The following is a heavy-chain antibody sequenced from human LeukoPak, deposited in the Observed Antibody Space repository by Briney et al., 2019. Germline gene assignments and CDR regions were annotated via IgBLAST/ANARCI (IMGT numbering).Heavy chain of an antibody. J-gene: IGHJ4*02. CDR3: ARDDSFQFDS. D-gene: IGHD5-18*01. V-gene: IGHV1-2*02. CDR2: INPNTGGT. CDR1: GYTFTAYY. Sequence: ASVKVSCKASGYTFTAYYMYWVRQAPGQGLEWMGWINPNTGGTNYAQKFQGRVTMTRATSISTAYMELSSLTSDDTAVYFCARDDSFQFDSWGQGTLVTVSS.